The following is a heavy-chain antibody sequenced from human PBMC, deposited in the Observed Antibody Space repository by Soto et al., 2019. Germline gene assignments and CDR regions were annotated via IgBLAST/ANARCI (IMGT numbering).Heavy chain of an antibody. CDR1: GYTFTGYY. Sequence: GASVKVSCKASGYTFTGYYMHWVRQAPGQGLEWIGWINPNSGGTNYAQKFQGWVTMTRDTSISTAYMELSRLRSDDTAVYYCARDATVQLERQGVDYYYYYYMDVWGKGTTVTFSS. J-gene: IGHJ6*03. V-gene: IGHV1-2*04. CDR2: INPNSGGT. D-gene: IGHD1-1*01. CDR3: ARDATVQLERQGVDYYYYYYMDV.